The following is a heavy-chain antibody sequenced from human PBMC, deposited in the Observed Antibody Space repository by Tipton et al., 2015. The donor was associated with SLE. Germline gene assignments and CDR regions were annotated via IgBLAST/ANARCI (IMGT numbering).Heavy chain of an antibody. CDR1: GGSFSGYY. J-gene: IGHJ4*02. D-gene: IGHD3-22*01. Sequence: TLSLTCTVSGGSFSGYYWSWIRQPPGKGLEWIGEINHSGSTNYNPSLKSRVTISVDTSKNQFSLRLSSVTAADTAVYYCAGHYYDSSGLDYWGQGTLVTVSS. CDR3: AGHYYDSSGLDY. CDR2: INHSGST. V-gene: IGHV4-34*09.